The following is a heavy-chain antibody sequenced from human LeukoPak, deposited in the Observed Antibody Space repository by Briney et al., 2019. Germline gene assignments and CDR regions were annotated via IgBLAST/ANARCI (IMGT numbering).Heavy chain of an antibody. V-gene: IGHV4-39*01. CDR2: IYYTGST. J-gene: IGHJ4*02. CDR1: GGSISSTRYY. D-gene: IGHD1-26*01. CDR3: ARHVNSNGSPSDY. Sequence: SETLSLTCTVSGGSISSTRYYWGWIRQPPGKGLEWIGSIYYTGSTYYNPSLKSRVTISVDTSKNQFSLKLRSVTAADTAVYYCARHVNSNGSPSDYWGQGTLVTVSS.